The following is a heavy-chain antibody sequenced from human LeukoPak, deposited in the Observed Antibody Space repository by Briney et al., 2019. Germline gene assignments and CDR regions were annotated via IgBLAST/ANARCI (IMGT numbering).Heavy chain of an antibody. Sequence: GGSLRLSCAASGFTFSTYTMNWVRQAPGKGLEWVSSISNSTTYIYYADSLKGRFTISRDNAKNSLYLQMNSLRDEDTAVYYCARAQGGYSYGGNFDYWGREPWSPSPQ. CDR3: ARAQGGYSYGGNFDY. CDR1: GFTFSTYT. J-gene: IGHJ4*02. CDR2: ISNSTTYI. V-gene: IGHV3-21*01. D-gene: IGHD5-18*01.